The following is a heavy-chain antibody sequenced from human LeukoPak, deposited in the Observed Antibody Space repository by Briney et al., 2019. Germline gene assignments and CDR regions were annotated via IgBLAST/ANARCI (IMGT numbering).Heavy chain of an antibody. J-gene: IGHJ4*02. Sequence: GGSLRLSCAASGFTLSSYAMSWVRQAPGKGLEWVSAVSGSGASTYYADSVKGRFTISRDNSKNTLYLQMNSLRADDTAVYYCAKHLGYSSSHTDYWGQGTLVTVSS. V-gene: IGHV3-23*01. CDR3: AKHLGYSSSHTDY. D-gene: IGHD5-18*01. CDR1: GFTLSSYA. CDR2: VSGSGAST.